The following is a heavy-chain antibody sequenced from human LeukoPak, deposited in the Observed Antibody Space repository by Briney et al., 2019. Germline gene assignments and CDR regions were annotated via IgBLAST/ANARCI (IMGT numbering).Heavy chain of an antibody. CDR3: ARDGYSYGSYYFDY. V-gene: IGHV1-2*02. CDR2: INPNSGGT. Sequence: ASVKVSCKASGYTFTGYYMHWVRPAPGQGLEWMGWINPNSGGTNYAQKFQGRVTMTRDTSISTAYMELSRLRSDDTAVYYCARDGYSYGSYYFDYWGQGTLVTVSS. J-gene: IGHJ4*02. CDR1: GYTFTGYY. D-gene: IGHD5-18*01.